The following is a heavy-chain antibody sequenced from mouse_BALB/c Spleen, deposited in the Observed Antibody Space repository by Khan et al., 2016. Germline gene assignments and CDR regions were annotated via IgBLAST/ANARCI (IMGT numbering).Heavy chain of an antibody. D-gene: IGHD2-4*01. V-gene: IGHV9-3-1*01. Sequence: QIQLVQSGPELKKPGETVKISCKASGCTFTNYGMNWVKQAPGKGLKWMGWINTYTGETTHADDFKGLFAFSLETSASTAYLQINNHKNEDTATYFCARLITTTGFAYWGQGTLVTVS. J-gene: IGHJ3*01. CDR1: GCTFTNYG. CDR3: ARLITTTGFAY. CDR2: INTYTGET.